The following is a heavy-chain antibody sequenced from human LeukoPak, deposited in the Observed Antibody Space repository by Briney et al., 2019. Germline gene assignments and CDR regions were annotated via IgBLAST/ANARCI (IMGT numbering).Heavy chain of an antibody. CDR2: NNTYIGNT. V-gene: IGHV1-18*01. D-gene: IGHD1-26*01. CDR1: GYTFTSYS. CDR3: VRDPSLIVGATISFSAY. Sequence: GASLKVSCKASGYTFTSYSISSVRQAPGQGLEWMGWNNTYIGNTNYAHKLHGRVTMTTGTSTSTADMDLRSLRSDDTSVCYCVRDPSLIVGATISFSAYWAEGTLVTVSS. J-gene: IGHJ4*02.